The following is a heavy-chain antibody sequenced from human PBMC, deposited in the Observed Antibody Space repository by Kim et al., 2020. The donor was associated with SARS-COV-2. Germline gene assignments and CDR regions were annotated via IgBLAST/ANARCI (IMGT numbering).Heavy chain of an antibody. CDR1: GFAFTNYA. CDR3: AKGRSSSAWSSNDY. Sequence: GGSLRLSCAASGFAFTNYAMTWVRQAPGKGLQWVSAISGGGGTYYADSVKGRFIISRDNSKNTYLQMNTLRAEDTAVYYCAKGRSSSAWSSNDYWGQGTL. V-gene: IGHV3-23*01. CDR2: ISGGGGT. D-gene: IGHD6-19*01. J-gene: IGHJ4*02.